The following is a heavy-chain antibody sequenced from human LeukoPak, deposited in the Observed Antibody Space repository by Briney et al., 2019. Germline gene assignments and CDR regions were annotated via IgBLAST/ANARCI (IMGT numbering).Heavy chain of an antibody. CDR1: GFTFSNYW. V-gene: IGHV3-74*01. Sequence: GGSLRLSCAASGFTFSNYWMHWVRQAPGKGPVWVSRIKSDGTTTNYADSVKGRFTISRDNAKNTLYLQMNGLRVEDTAAYCCAGGYSGYRRDYWGQGTLVTVSS. J-gene: IGHJ4*02. D-gene: IGHD5-12*01. CDR3: AGGYSGYRRDY. CDR2: IKSDGTTT.